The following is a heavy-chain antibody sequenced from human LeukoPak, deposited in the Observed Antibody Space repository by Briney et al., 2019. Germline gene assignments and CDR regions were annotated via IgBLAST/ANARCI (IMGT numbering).Heavy chain of an antibody. CDR1: GFTFSTYG. CDR3: ARGGPSVLTGGAFDL. Sequence: GGSLRLSCAASGFTFSTYGMSWVRQAPGKGLEWVSYLSRSGLTIYYTESVKGRFTISRDSAKNSLYLQMNSLRPEDTATYYCARGGPSVLTGGAFDLWGQGTVVTVS. J-gene: IGHJ3*01. V-gene: IGHV3-48*04. CDR2: LSRSGLTI. D-gene: IGHD7-27*01.